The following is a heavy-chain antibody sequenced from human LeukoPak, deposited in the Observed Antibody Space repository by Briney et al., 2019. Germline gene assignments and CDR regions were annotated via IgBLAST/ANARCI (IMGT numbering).Heavy chain of an antibody. CDR1: GFTFSGYW. D-gene: IGHD3-22*01. CDR2: IKQDGSEK. V-gene: IGHV3-7*01. J-gene: IGHJ6*03. Sequence: PGGSLRLSCVASGFTFSGYWMGWVRQAPGKGLDWVANIKQDGSEKYYVYSVKGRFSISRDSAKNSLYLQMNSLRAEDTAAYYCARDYYDSSGGPPHYYYYYYMDVWGKGTTVTVSS. CDR3: ARDYYDSSGGPPHYYYYYYMDV.